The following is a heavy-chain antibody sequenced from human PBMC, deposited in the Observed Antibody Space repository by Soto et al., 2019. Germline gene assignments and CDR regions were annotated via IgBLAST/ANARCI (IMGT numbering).Heavy chain of an antibody. J-gene: IGHJ6*02. D-gene: IGHD2-15*01. CDR2: IIPIFGTA. V-gene: IGHV1-69*01. CDR3: ARVYCSGGSCYSEGLGMDV. Sequence: QVQLVQSGAEVKKPGSSVKVSCKASGGTFSSYAISWVRQAPGQGLEWMGGIIPIFGTANYAQKFQGRVTITADESTSTAYMELSSLRSEDTAVYYCARVYCSGGSCYSEGLGMDVWGQGTTVTVSS. CDR1: GGTFSSYA.